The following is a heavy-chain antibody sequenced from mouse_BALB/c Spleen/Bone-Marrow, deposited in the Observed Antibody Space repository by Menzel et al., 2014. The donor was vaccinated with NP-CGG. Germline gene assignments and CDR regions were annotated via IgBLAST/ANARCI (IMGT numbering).Heavy chain of an antibody. Sequence: VHLVESGAELVKPGASVKLSCKASGYTFTSYYLYWVKQRPGQGLEWIGEINPSNGGTNFNERFKSKASLTVDKSSSTAYMQLNSLTSEDSAVYYCTRRSLLSDYYSMDYWGQGTSVTLSS. D-gene: IGHD2-10*01. V-gene: IGHV1S81*02. J-gene: IGHJ4*01. CDR1: GYTFTSYY. CDR3: TRRSLLSDYYSMDY. CDR2: INPSNGGT.